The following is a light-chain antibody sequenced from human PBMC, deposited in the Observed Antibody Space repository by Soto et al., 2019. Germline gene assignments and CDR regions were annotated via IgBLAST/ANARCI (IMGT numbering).Light chain of an antibody. V-gene: IGKV1-39*01. CDR3: QQSYSIPWT. CDR2: AAS. Sequence: IPVTKFQSNLSASGGDRVTITCRASQRISSYLNWYQQKPGKAPKVLIYAASSLQRGVPSRFSGSGSGTDFTLTISSLQPEDFATYYCQQSYSIPWTFGQGTKVDIK. CDR1: QRISSY. J-gene: IGKJ1*01.